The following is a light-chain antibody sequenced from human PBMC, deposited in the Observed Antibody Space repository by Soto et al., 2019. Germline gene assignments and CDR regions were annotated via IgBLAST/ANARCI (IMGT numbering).Light chain of an antibody. CDR1: GSDIGAYNY. Sequence: QSVLTQPASVSGSPGQSITISCTGTGSDIGAYNYVSWYQQHPGKAPKLLIHGVTHRPSGVSPRFSASKSAYTASLTISGLQAEDEADYYCSSFTTSYFYVFGPGTKLTVL. CDR2: GVT. J-gene: IGLJ1*01. CDR3: SSFTTSYFYV. V-gene: IGLV2-14*01.